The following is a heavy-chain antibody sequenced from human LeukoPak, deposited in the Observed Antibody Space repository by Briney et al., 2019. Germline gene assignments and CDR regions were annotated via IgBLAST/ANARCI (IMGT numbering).Heavy chain of an antibody. CDR2: VYYNGAA. CDR3: ARVHRYCSSTSCPRGTLDY. D-gene: IGHD2-2*01. J-gene: IGHJ4*02. Sequence: SETLSLTCTVSGGSIGSSNYYWGWVRQPPGKGLEWIGTVYYNGAAQYNPSLKSRVTISIDTSKNLFSLRLSSVTAADTVVYYCARVHRYCSSTSCPRGTLDYWGQGTLVTVSS. V-gene: IGHV4-39*02. CDR1: GGSIGSSNYY.